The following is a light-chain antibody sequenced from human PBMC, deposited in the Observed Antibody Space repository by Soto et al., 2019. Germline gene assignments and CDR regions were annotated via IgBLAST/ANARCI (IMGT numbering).Light chain of an antibody. V-gene: IGKV3-15*01. Sequence: IVMTQSPVPLSGSLGERATLSCRASQSVGSDVAGYHQKVGQAPRLLIYDASTRATGIPDRFSGSGSGTEFTLTINILEYEDFAVYYWLQVNDWPRTFGQGTKVEMK. J-gene: IGKJ1*01. CDR1: QSVGSD. CDR3: LQVNDWPRT. CDR2: DAS.